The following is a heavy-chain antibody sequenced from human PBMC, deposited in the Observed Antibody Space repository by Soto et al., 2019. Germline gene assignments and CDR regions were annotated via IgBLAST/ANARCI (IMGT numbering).Heavy chain of an antibody. V-gene: IGHV3-23*01. CDR1: AVTFSNYA. CDR2: LSGSGGTT. J-gene: IGHJ4*02. D-gene: IGHD3-10*01. CDR3: AKQRADYGSGADTFYFDS. Sequence: GGSLRLSCRVSAVTFSNYAMNWGRQAPGKGLEWVSSLSGSGGTTYYADSVKGRFMIYRDNSKNTLYLLMNSLRAEDTALYYCAKQRADYGSGADTFYFDSWGQGALVTVSS.